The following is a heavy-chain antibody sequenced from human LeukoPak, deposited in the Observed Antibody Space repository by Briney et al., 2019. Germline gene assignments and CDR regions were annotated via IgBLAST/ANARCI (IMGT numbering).Heavy chain of an antibody. CDR1: GGSISSSSYY. CDR2: IYYSGST. D-gene: IGHD5-18*01. J-gene: IGHJ4*02. Sequence: SETLSLTCTVSGGSISSSSYYWTWMRQPPGKGLEWIGSIYYSGSTDYNPSLKSRVTISLDTSKNQFSLKLSSVTAADTAVYFCARHWGTVMVIEGYFDYWGQGMLVTVSS. CDR3: ARHWGTVMVIEGYFDY. V-gene: IGHV4-39*01.